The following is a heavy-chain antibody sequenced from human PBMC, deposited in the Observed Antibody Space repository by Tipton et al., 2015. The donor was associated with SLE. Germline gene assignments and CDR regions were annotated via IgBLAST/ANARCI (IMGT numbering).Heavy chain of an antibody. CDR3: ARHPGASSDF. CDR2: IHDSGAT. D-gene: IGHD6-6*01. CDR1: GGSIRRGDYY. Sequence: TLSLTCTVSGGSIRRGDYYWSWIRQHPGKGLEWIGYIHDSGATFYNPSLRSRSAISVDTSQNQFSLRLTSATAADTAIYYCARHPGASSDFWGQGILVTVSS. V-gene: IGHV4-31*03. J-gene: IGHJ4*02.